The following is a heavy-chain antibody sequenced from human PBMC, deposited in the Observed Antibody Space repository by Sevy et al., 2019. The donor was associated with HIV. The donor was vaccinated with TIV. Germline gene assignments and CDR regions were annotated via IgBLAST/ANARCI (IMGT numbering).Heavy chain of an antibody. CDR1: GLSVTNNG. CDR2: ISYDGINK. D-gene: IGHD3-9*01. CDR3: AKDFTGFYGMDA. Sequence: GGSLRLSCEVSGLSVTNNGMHWVRQAPGKGLEWVAVISYDGINKYYGDSVKGRFIISRDRSKNTLYLQMNILRIEDTAVYYCAKDFTGFYGMDAWGQGTTVTVSS. J-gene: IGHJ6*02. V-gene: IGHV3-30*18.